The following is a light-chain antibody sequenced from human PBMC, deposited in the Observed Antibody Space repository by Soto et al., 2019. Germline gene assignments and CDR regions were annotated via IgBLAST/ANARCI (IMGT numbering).Light chain of an antibody. CDR2: AGT. CDR3: QQLHVYPST. Sequence: IQLTQSPSSLSASVGDRVTITCRASQDINSYLAWYQQKPGKAPNLVIYAGTSLQSGVPSRFSGSGSGTEFTLPISSLQPEDFATYYCQQLHVYPSTFGGGDQGGD. CDR1: QDINSY. V-gene: IGKV1-9*01. J-gene: IGKJ4*01.